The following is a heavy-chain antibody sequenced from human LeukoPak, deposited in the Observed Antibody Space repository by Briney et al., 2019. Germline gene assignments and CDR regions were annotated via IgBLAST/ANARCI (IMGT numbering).Heavy chain of an antibody. D-gene: IGHD4-17*01. CDR2: IYSSGSA. V-gene: IGHV4-4*07. CDR3: AREYGDLDY. Sequence: PSETLSLTCTVSGGSISGYYWSWVRQPAGKGLEWIGRIYSSGSANYNPSLKSRVTMSVDTSNNQFSLKLTSVSAADTAVYYCAREYGDLDYWRQGTLVTVSS. CDR1: GGSISGYY. J-gene: IGHJ4*02.